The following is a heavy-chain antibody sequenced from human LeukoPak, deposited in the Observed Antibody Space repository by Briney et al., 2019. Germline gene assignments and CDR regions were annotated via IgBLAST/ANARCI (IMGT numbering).Heavy chain of an antibody. CDR1: GGTFSSYA. Sequence: GASVKVSCKASGGTFSSYAISWVRQAPGQGLEWMGRIIPIFGIANYAQKFQGRVTITADKSTSTAYMELSSLRSEDTAVYYCARDRERTATTNRWFDPWGQGTLVTVSS. D-gene: IGHD4-17*01. CDR3: ARDRERTATTNRWFDP. J-gene: IGHJ5*02. V-gene: IGHV1-69*04. CDR2: IIPIFGIA.